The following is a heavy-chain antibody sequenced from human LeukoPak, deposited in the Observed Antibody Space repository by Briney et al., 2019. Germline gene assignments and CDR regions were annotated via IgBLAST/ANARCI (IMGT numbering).Heavy chain of an antibody. CDR1: VYTFSSYG. CDR3: ARVWSYYYDSSGYKPLDY. J-gene: IGHJ4*02. CDR2: ISAYNGNT. D-gene: IGHD3-22*01. V-gene: IGHV1-18*01. Sequence: ASVKVSCKASVYTFSSYGISWVRQAPGQGLEWMGWISAYNGNTNYAQKFQGRVTMTRDTSISTAYMELSRLRSDDTAVYYCARVWSYYYDSSGYKPLDYWGQGTLVTVSS.